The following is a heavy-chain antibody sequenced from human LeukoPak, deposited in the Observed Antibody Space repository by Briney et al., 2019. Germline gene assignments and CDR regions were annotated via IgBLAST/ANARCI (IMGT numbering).Heavy chain of an antibody. V-gene: IGHV3-NL1*01. CDR2: IYSGGST. J-gene: IGHJ4*02. Sequence: PGRSLRLSCAVSGFNFSSSGMHWVRQPPGKGLEWVSVIYSGGSTDYANSVKGRFTISRDNSKNTLYLQMNSLRAEDTAVYYCAKYWYSSGWYGGQFDYWGQGTLVTVSS. D-gene: IGHD6-19*01. CDR3: AKYWYSSGWYGGQFDY. CDR1: GFNFSSSG.